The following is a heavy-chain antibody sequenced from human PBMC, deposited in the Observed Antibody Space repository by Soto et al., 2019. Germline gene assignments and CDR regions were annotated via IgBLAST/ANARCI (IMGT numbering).Heavy chain of an antibody. CDR1: GYTFTSYG. Sequence: ASVKVSCKASGYTFTSYGISWVRQAPGQGLEWMGWISAYNGNTNYAQKLQGRVTMTTDTSTSTAYMEMSSLRSDDTAVYYCARDRDGYYYYSSGYDAFDICGEGRMVTVSS. J-gene: IGHJ3*02. V-gene: IGHV1-18*04. CDR3: ARDRDGYYYYSSGYDAFDI. D-gene: IGHD3-22*01. CDR2: ISAYNGNT.